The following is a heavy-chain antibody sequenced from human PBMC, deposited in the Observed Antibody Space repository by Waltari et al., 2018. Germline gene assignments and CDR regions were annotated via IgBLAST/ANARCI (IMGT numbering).Heavy chain of an antibody. Sequence: QVQLVQSGAEVQKPGSSVKVSCKASGDTFTTYSISWVRQAPGHGLEWRGGIVPILGRTHYAGKVQGRVTITADKSTSTAYMELSTLRSDDTAVYYCARSPKIAVAATGAFDYWGQGTLVTASA. D-gene: IGHD6-19*01. CDR3: ARSPKIAVAATGAFDY. CDR2: IVPILGRT. J-gene: IGHJ4*02. V-gene: IGHV1-69*10. CDR1: GDTFTTYS.